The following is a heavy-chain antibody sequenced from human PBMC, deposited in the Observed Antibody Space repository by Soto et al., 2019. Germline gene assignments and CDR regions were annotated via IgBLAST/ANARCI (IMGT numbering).Heavy chain of an antibody. CDR2: ISGSGGST. V-gene: IGHV3-23*01. D-gene: IGHD2-2*01. CDR3: AKATHYCSSTSCYARDYYYGMDV. Sequence: GGSLRLSCAASGFTFSSYAMSWVRQAPGKGLEWVSAISGSGGSTYYADSVKGRFTISRDNSKNTLYLQMNSLRAEDTAVYYCAKATHYCSSTSCYARDYYYGMDVWGQGTTVTVSS. CDR1: GFTFSSYA. J-gene: IGHJ6*02.